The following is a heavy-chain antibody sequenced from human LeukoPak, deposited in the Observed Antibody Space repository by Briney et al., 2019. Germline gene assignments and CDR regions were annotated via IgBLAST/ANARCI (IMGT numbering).Heavy chain of an antibody. CDR2: ISAYNGNT. J-gene: IGHJ6*03. D-gene: IGHD1-1*01. CDR1: RYTFTSYG. CDR3: ARDLSNWNPGPRYYYYYMDV. Sequence: ASVTVSCMASRYTFTSYGISGVRQAPGQGLEWMGWISAYNGNTNYAQKLQGRVTMTTDTSTSTAYMELRSLRSDDTAVYYCARDLSNWNPGPRYYYYYMDVWGKGTTVTVSS. V-gene: IGHV1-18*01.